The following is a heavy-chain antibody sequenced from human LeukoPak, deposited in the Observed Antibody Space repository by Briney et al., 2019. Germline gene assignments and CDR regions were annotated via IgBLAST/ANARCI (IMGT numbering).Heavy chain of an antibody. D-gene: IGHD1-1*01. V-gene: IGHV3-23*01. CDR3: AKFNGHPTTNYFMDV. J-gene: IGHJ6*04. CDR1: GFSLSGFA. CDR2: IIDTGGAT. Sequence: GGSLRLSCAPSGFSLSGFAMTWVRQAPGKGLEWVSGIIDTGGATYFADSVKGRFTISRDNSKNTLFLQMNSLRAEDTAVYYCAKFNGHPTTNYFMDVWGEGTTVTVSS.